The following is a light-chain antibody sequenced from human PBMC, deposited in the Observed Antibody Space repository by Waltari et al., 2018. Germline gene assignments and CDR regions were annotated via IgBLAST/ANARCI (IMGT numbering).Light chain of an antibody. Sequence: SSELTQDPAVSVALGQTVRITCQGDSLRSYYASRYPQKPGQAPVLVIYGKNNRPSGIPDRFSCSSSGNTASLTITGAQAEDEADYYCNSRDSSGNHLRVFGGGTKLTVL. CDR2: GKN. J-gene: IGLJ2*01. CDR1: SLRSYY. CDR3: NSRDSSGNHLRV. V-gene: IGLV3-19*01.